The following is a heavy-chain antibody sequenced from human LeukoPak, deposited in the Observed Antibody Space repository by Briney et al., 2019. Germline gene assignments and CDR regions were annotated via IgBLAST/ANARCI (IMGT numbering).Heavy chain of an antibody. Sequence: ASVNVSCKASGYTFTSYAMHWVRQAPGQRLEWMGWINAGNGNTKYSQKFQGRVTITRDTSASTAYMELSSLRSEDTAVYYCARDGGGVPAAFDPWGQGTLVTVSS. CDR1: GYTFTSYA. CDR2: INAGNGNT. V-gene: IGHV1-3*01. J-gene: IGHJ5*02. D-gene: IGHD2-2*01. CDR3: ARDGGGVPAAFDP.